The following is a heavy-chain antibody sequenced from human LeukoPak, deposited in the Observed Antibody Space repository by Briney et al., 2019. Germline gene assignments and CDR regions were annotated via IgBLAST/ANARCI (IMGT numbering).Heavy chain of an antibody. CDR3: ARGSHFFDY. J-gene: IGHJ4*02. CDR2: ISWSGGGTI. CDR1: GFAFSSYE. V-gene: IGHV3-48*03. D-gene: IGHD2/OR15-2a*01. Sequence: PGGSLRLSCAASGFAFSSYEMNWVRQAPGKGLEWVSSISWSGGGTIYYADSVKGRFTISRDNAKSSLDLQMNSLRDEDTAVYYCARGSHFFDYWGQGTLATVSS.